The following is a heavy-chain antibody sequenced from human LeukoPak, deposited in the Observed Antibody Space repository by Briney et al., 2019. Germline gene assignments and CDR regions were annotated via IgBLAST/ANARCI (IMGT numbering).Heavy chain of an antibody. CDR2: ISGSDNT. V-gene: IGHV3-23*01. D-gene: IGHD3-9*01. CDR1: GFTFSYCA. CDR3: AKGVRFLDWWILDY. Sequence: PGGSLRLSCAASGFTFSYCAMSWVRQAPGRGLEWVSGISGSDNTYYADSVKGRFTISRDNSKNTLYLQMNSLRAEDTAIYYCAKGVRFLDWWILDYWGQGSLVTVSS. J-gene: IGHJ4*02.